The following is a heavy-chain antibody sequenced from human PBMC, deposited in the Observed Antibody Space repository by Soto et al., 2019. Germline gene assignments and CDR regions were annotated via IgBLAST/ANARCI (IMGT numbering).Heavy chain of an antibody. CDR2: INHSGST. CDR3: ARRELVRTYAFDI. D-gene: IGHD6-6*01. V-gene: IGHV4-34*01. Sequence: SETLSLTCAVYGGSFSGYYWSWIRQPPGKGLEWIGEINHSGSTNYNPSLKSRVTISVDTSKNQFSLKLGSVTAADTAVYYCARRELVRTYAFDIWGQGTMVTVSS. CDR1: GGSFSGYY. J-gene: IGHJ3*02.